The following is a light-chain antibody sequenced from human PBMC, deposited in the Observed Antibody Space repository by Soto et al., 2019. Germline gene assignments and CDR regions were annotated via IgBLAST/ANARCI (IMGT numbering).Light chain of an antibody. CDR1: SSDVGAYNY. CDR2: EVS. V-gene: IGLV2-14*01. J-gene: IGLJ2*01. Sequence: QSVLTQPASVSGSPGQSITISCTGTSSDVGAYNYVSWYQQHPGKAPKLMIFEVSDRPSGVSNRFSGSKSGNTASLTISGLQAEDEADYYCSSYTSSNTLVFGGGNKLTVL. CDR3: SSYTSSNTLV.